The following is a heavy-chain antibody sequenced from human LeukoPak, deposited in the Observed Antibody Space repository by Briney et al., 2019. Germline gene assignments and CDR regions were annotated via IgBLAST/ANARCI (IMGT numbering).Heavy chain of an antibody. CDR1: GGSISSGGYY. CDR3: AREIVVATWSAFDI. CDR2: IYYSGST. Sequence: SETLSLTCTVSGGSISSGGYYWSWIRQPPGKGLEWIGYIYYSGSTNYNPSLKSRVTISVDTSKNQFSLKLSSVTAADTAVYYCAREIVVATWSAFDIWGQGTMVTVSS. D-gene: IGHD3-22*01. V-gene: IGHV4-61*08. J-gene: IGHJ3*02.